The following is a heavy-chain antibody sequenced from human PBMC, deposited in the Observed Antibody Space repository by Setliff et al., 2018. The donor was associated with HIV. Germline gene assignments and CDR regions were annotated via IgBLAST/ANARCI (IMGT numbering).Heavy chain of an antibody. CDR1: GYSFTSYW. V-gene: IGHV5-51*01. Sequence: PGESLKISCKGPGYSFTSYWIGWVRQMPGKGLEWMGIIYPRDSDTRYSPSFQGQVTISADKSISTAYLQWNSLKASDTAMYYCARPRYSSSSEVDYWGQGTLVTVSS. CDR2: IYPRDSDT. J-gene: IGHJ4*02. D-gene: IGHD6-6*01. CDR3: ARPRYSSSSEVDY.